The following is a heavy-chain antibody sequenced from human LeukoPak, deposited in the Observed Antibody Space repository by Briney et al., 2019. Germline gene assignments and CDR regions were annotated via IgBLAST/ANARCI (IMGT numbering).Heavy chain of an antibody. CDR1: GYTFTSYG. J-gene: IGHJ5*02. V-gene: IGHV1-18*01. CDR3: ARDLVDYSSSTPTGWFDP. D-gene: IGHD6-6*01. CDR2: ISAYNGNT. Sequence: GASVKVSCKASGYTFTSYGISWVRQAPGQGLEWMGWISAYNGNTNYAQKLQGRVTTTTDTSTSTAYMELRSLRSDDTAVYYCARDLVDYSSSTPTGWFDPWGQGTLVTVSS.